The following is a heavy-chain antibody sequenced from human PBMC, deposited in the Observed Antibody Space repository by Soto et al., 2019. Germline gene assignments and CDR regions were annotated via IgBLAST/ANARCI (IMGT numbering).Heavy chain of an antibody. CDR2: IYYSGST. J-gene: IGHJ4*02. CDR1: GGSISSGGYY. V-gene: IGHV4-31*03. Sequence: SETLSLTCTVSGGSISSGGYYWSWIRQHPGKGLEWIGYIYYSGSTYYNPSLKSRVTISVDTSKNQFSLKLSSVTAADTAVYYCARAPKDILTGYYTRPTYYFDYWGQGTLVTVSS. D-gene: IGHD3-9*01. CDR3: ARAPKDILTGYYTRPTYYFDY.